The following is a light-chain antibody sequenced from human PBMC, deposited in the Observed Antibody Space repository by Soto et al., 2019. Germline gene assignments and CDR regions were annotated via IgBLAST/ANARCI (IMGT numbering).Light chain of an antibody. CDR3: QQYDNLPIF. V-gene: IGKV1-33*01. CDR2: DAS. CDR1: QDISNY. J-gene: IGKJ5*01. Sequence: DIQMTQSPSSMSASVGDRVTITCQASQDISNYLNWYQQKPGKAPKLLIYDASNLETGVPSRFSGSGSGTDFTFTISSLQPEDIATYYCQQYDNLPIFFGQGTRLDNK.